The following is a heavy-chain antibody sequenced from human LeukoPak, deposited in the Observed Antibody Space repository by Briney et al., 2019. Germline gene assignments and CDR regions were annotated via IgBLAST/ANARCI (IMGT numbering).Heavy chain of an antibody. D-gene: IGHD1-1*01. Sequence: SETLSLTCAVYGGSFSGYYWSWIRQPPGKGLEWIGEINHSGSTNYNPSLKSRVTISVDTSKNQFSLKLSSVTAADTAVYYCARELVKANWFDPWGQRTLVTVSS. CDR2: INHSGST. CDR1: GGSFSGYY. J-gene: IGHJ5*02. V-gene: IGHV4-34*01. CDR3: ARELVKANWFDP.